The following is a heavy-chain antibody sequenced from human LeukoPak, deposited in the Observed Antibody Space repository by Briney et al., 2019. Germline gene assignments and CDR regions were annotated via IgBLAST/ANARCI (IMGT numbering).Heavy chain of an antibody. V-gene: IGHV4-38-2*02. CDR3: ARDQRPYDSSGYYYPVWDY. CDR1: GYSIISGYY. Sequence: SETLSLTCAVSGYSIISGYYWGWIRQPPGKGLEWIGTIYQSGSTYYNPSLKSRVTLSVDTSKNQFSLKLSSVTAADTAVYYCARDQRPYDSSGYYYPVWDYWGQGTLVTVSS. D-gene: IGHD3-22*01. J-gene: IGHJ4*02. CDR2: IYQSGST.